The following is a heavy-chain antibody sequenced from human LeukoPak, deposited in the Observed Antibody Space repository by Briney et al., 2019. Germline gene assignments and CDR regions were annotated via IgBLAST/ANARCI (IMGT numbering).Heavy chain of an antibody. CDR1: GGSISIGSYY. J-gene: IGHJ5*02. V-gene: IGHV4-39*01. CDR2: IYYSGST. D-gene: IGHD1-26*01. Sequence: SETLSLTCTVSGGSISIGSYYWGWIRQPPGKGLEWIGYIYYSGSTNYNPSLKSRVTISVDTSKNQFSLQVRSVTAADTAVYYCAKTYSGSRGWFDPWGQGTLVTVSS. CDR3: AKTYSGSRGWFDP.